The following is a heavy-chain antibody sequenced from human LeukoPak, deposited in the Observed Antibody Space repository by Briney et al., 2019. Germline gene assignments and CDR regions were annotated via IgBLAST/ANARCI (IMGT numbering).Heavy chain of an antibody. CDR1: GGSISSSSYY. Sequence: PSETLSLTCTVSGGSISSSSYYWGWIRQPPGKGLEWIGSIYYSGSTYYNPSLKSRVTISVDTSKNQFSLKLSSVTAADTAVYYCARHFRLDAYCSSTSCYPNWFDPWGQGTLVTVSS. J-gene: IGHJ5*02. V-gene: IGHV4-39*01. CDR2: IYYSGST. CDR3: ARHFRLDAYCSSTSCYPNWFDP. D-gene: IGHD2-2*01.